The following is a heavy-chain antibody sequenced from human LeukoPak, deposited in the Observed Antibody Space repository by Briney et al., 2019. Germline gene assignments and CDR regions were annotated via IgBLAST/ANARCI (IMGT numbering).Heavy chain of an antibody. CDR1: GFSFSSYA. V-gene: IGHV3-23*01. CDR3: AKDLVYDSSGYYTPGAFDV. D-gene: IGHD3-22*01. J-gene: IGHJ3*01. CDR2: ISGRGGST. Sequence: GGSLRLSCALSGFSFSSYAMSWVRQAPGKGLEWVSAISGRGGSTFTADSEKGRFTISEDNSKTTLYLQMNSLRAGDTAVYYCAKDLVYDSSGYYTPGAFDVWGQGTTVTVS.